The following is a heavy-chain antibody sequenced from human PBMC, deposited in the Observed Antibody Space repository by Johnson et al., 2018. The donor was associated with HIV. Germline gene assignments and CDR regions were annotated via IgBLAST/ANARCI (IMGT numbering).Heavy chain of an antibody. D-gene: IGHD6-13*01. CDR1: GFTFSSYA. V-gene: IGHV3-30*04. J-gene: IGHJ3*02. Sequence: VQLVESGGGLIQPGGSLRLSCAASGFTFSSYAMHWVRQAPGKGLEWVAVISYDGSNKYYADSVKGRFTISRDNSKNTLYLQMNSLRAEDTAVYYCARDQEAAAGQDDAFDIWGQGTMVTVSS. CDR2: ISYDGSNK. CDR3: ARDQEAAAGQDDAFDI.